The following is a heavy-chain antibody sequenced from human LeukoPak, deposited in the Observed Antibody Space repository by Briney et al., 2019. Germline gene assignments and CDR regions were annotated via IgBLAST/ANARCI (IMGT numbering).Heavy chain of an antibody. CDR2: ISYDGSNK. Sequence: PGRSLRLSCAASGFTFSSYAMHWVRQAPGKGLEWVAVISYDGSNKYYADSVKGRFTISRDNSKNTLYLQMNSLRAEDTAVYYCAKDQGRSDYWGQGTLVTVSS. CDR3: AKDQGRSDY. J-gene: IGHJ4*02. V-gene: IGHV3-30*04. CDR1: GFTFSSYA.